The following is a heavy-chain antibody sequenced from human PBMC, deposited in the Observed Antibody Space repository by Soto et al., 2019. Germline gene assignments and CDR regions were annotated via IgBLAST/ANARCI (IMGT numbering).Heavy chain of an antibody. Sequence: GSLRLGGAASGXPFSRYDIDWVRQVPGRGLEWVALISHDGSKKYYVDSVKGRFIISRDNSKNTLYLQMNSRRTEYTALYYCAKDADFDTRNLHHWGQGTLGTVSS. J-gene: IGHJ5*02. D-gene: IGHD3-22*01. CDR2: ISHDGSKK. CDR3: AKDADFDTRNLHH. CDR1: GXPFSRYD. V-gene: IGHV3-30*18.